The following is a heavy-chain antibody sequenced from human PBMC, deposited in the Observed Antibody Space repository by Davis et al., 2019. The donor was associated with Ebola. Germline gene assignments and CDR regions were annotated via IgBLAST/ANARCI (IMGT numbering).Heavy chain of an antibody. CDR2: ISSSSSTI. Sequence: PGGSLRLSCAASGFTFSSYSMNWVRQAPGKGLEWVSYISSSSSTIYYADSVRGRFTISRDDAGNSLSLQMNGLRGDDSAVYYCARAQGSGTSYYSDHWGLGTLVTVSA. D-gene: IGHD2-2*01. CDR3: ARAQGSGTSYYSDH. V-gene: IGHV3-48*04. CDR1: GFTFSSYS. J-gene: IGHJ4*02.